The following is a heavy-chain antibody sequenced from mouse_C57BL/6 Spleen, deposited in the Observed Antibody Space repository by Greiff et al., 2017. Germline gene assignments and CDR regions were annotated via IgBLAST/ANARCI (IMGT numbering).Heavy chain of an antibody. Sequence: EVQLQQSVAELVRPGASVKLSCTASGFNINNTYMHWVKQRPEQGLEWIGRIDPANGNTKYAPKFQGKATITADTSSNTAYLQLSSLTSEDTAIYYCARDPFYGSSYYFDYWGQGTTLTVSS. CDR3: ARDPFYGSSYYFDY. J-gene: IGHJ2*01. D-gene: IGHD1-1*01. CDR2: IDPANGNT. V-gene: IGHV14-3*01. CDR1: GFNINNTY.